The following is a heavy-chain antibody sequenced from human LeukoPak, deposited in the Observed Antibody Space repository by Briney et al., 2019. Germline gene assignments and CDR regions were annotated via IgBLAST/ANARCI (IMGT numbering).Heavy chain of an antibody. Sequence: GGSLRLSCAASGFTFSSYWMSWVRQAPGKGLEWVANVKHDGSEKYYVDSVKGRFAISRDNGKNSLYLQMNSLRVEDMAVYYCARAPREWLLGYHFEYWGQGTLVTVSS. D-gene: IGHD3-3*01. CDR2: VKHDGSEK. V-gene: IGHV3-7*01. CDR3: ARAPREWLLGYHFEY. J-gene: IGHJ4*02. CDR1: GFTFSSYW.